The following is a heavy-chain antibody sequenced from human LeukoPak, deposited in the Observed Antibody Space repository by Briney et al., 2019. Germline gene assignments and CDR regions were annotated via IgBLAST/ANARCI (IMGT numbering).Heavy chain of an antibody. CDR1: GYTFTSYG. J-gene: IGHJ4*02. V-gene: IGHV1-18*01. D-gene: IGHD6-19*01. CDR2: ISAYNGNT. Sequence: ASVKVSCKASGYTFTSYGISWVRQAPGQGLECMGWISAYNGNTNYAQKLQGRVTMTTDTSTSTAYMELRSLRSDDTAVYYCAMYSSGWYYFDYWGQGTLVTVSS. CDR3: AMYSSGWYYFDY.